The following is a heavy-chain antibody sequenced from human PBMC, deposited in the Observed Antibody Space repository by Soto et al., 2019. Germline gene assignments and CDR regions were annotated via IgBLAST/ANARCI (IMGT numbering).Heavy chain of an antibody. CDR1: GFTVSSSQ. J-gene: IGHJ4*02. V-gene: IGHV3-53*01. Sequence: GGSLRLSCAASGFTVSSSQMTWVRQAPGKALEWVSLIFIGGTTQYAVSVKGRFTISRDYSRNTVFLQMNSLRAEDTAVYYCARGRGAAADYFDFWGQGTLVTVSS. CDR3: ARGRGAAADYFDF. CDR2: IFIGGTT. D-gene: IGHD6-13*01.